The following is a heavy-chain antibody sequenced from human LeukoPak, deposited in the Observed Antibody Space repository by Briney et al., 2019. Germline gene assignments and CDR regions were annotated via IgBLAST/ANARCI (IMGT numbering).Heavy chain of an antibody. Sequence: PSEALSLTCAVYGGSFSGYYWSWIRQPPGKGLEWIGEINHSGSTNYNPSLKSRVTISVGTSKNQFSLKLSSVTAADTAVYYCARKDSSWYFSNWFDPWGQGTLVTVSS. CDR3: ARKDSSWYFSNWFDP. D-gene: IGHD6-13*01. V-gene: IGHV4-34*01. J-gene: IGHJ5*02. CDR2: INHSGST. CDR1: GGSFSGYY.